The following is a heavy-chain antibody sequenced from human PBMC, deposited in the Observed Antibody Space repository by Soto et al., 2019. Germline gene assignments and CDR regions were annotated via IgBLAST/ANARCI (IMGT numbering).Heavy chain of an antibody. J-gene: IGHJ4*02. CDR2: ISYDGSNK. V-gene: IGHV3-30-3*01. CDR1: GFTFSSYA. Sequence: GGSLRLSCAASGFTFSSYAMHWVRQAPGKGLEWVAVISYDGSNKYYADSVKGRFTISRDNSKNTLYLQMNSLRAEDTAVYYCARDLRGGVTAIQLLIDYWGQGTLVTVSS. CDR3: ARDLRGGVTAIQLLIDY. D-gene: IGHD2-21*02.